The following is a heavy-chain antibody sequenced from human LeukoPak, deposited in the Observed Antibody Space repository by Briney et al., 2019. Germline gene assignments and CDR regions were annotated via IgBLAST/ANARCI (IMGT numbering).Heavy chain of an antibody. V-gene: IGHV3-21*01. CDR1: GFTFSFYT. CDR3: ARHRTASDY. Sequence: GGYLRFSCAASGFTFSFYTMNWVRQAPGKGLEWGSSITEDSSYIYYADPVKGRFTISRDSAKNSLSLQMSSLRAEDTAVYYCARHRTASDYWGQGTLVTVSS. D-gene: IGHD3-16*02. CDR2: ITEDSSYI. J-gene: IGHJ4*02.